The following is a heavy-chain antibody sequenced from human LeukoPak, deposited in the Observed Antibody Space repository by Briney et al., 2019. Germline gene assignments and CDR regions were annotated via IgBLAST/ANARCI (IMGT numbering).Heavy chain of an antibody. V-gene: IGHV1-8*01. J-gene: IGHJ3*02. D-gene: IGHD1-26*01. CDR3: ARPRVGATNAFDI. Sequence: ASVKVSCKASGYTFTSYDINWVRQATGRGLEWMGWMNPNSGNTGYAQKFQGRVTMTRNTSISTAYMELSSLRSEDTAVYYCARPRVGATNAFDIWGQGTMVTVSS. CDR1: GYTFTSYD. CDR2: MNPNSGNT.